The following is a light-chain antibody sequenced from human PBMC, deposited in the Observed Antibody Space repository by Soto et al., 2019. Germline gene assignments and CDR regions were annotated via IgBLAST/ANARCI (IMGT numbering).Light chain of an antibody. V-gene: IGLV2-14*01. Sequence: QSALTQAASVSGSPGQSITISCTGTSSDVGGYNFVSWYQQHPGKAPKLMIYEVNNRPSGISSRFSGSKSGNTASLTISGLQPEDEADYYCSSYTSSSTLLFGGGTKLTVL. CDR2: EVN. J-gene: IGLJ2*01. CDR1: SSDVGGYNF. CDR3: SSYTSSSTLL.